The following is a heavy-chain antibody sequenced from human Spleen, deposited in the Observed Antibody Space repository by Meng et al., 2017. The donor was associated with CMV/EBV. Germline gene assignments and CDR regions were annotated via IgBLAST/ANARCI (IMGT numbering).Heavy chain of an antibody. CDR1: GGSFIGYY. Sequence: VQSREVGAELVQPRGTPPPTWACFGGSFIGYYGSWIRQPPGKGLEWIGEINHSGSTNYNPSLKSRVTISVDTSKNQFSLKLSSVTAADTAVYYCARRNRVWFGELLSSVWFDPWGQGTLVTVSS. D-gene: IGHD3-10*01. CDR3: ARRNRVWFGELLSSVWFDP. CDR2: INHSGST. V-gene: IGHV4-34*01. J-gene: IGHJ5*02.